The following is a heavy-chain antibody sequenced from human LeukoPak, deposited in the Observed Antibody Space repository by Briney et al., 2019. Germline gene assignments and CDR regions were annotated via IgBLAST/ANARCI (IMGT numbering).Heavy chain of an antibody. CDR2: ISSSSSYI. CDR3: ARDVVTAAAGSYYYYGMDV. V-gene: IGHV3-21*04. J-gene: IGHJ6*04. D-gene: IGHD6-13*01. CDR1: GFTFSSYS. Sequence: PGGSLRLSCAASGFTFSSYSMNWVRQAPGKGLEWVSSISSSSSYIYYADSVKGRFTISRDNAKNSLYLQMNSLRAEDTAVYYCARDVVTAAAGSYYYYGMDVWGKGTTVTVSS.